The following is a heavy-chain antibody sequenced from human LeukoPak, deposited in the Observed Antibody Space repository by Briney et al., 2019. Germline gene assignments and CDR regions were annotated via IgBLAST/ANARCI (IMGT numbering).Heavy chain of an antibody. Sequence: GGSLRLSCAASGFIFSNYAMTWVRQAPGKGLEWVSLISAHSTGTHHAESVKGRFTISRDNAKNTLYLEMNNLRAEDTAVYYCARDPTQWLRYGYFDFWGQGTLVTVSS. CDR2: ISAHSTGT. J-gene: IGHJ4*02. V-gene: IGHV3-23*01. D-gene: IGHD5-12*01. CDR1: GFIFSNYA. CDR3: ARDPTQWLRYGYFDF.